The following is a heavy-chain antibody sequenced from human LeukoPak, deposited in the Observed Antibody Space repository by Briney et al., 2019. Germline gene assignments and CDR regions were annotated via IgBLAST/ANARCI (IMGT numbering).Heavy chain of an antibody. Sequence: GGSLRLSCAASGFTFRSCGMSWVRQAPGKGLEWVSVISGSGTTTDYADSVKGRFTISRDNAKNSLYLQMNSLRAEDTAVYYCARELCFGGRGARTTDFDYWGQGTLVTVSS. V-gene: IGHV3-23*01. CDR1: GFTFRSCG. D-gene: IGHD3-10*01. J-gene: IGHJ4*02. CDR3: ARELCFGGRGARTTDFDY. CDR2: ISGSGTTT.